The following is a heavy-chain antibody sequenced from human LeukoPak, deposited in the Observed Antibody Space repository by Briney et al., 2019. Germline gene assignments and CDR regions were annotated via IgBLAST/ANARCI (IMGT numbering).Heavy chain of an antibody. D-gene: IGHD5-18*01. CDR2: MFDTVST. CDR3: ATIKRGSTYGYFDF. J-gene: IGHJ4*02. V-gene: IGHV4-59*01. Sequence: MFDTVSTKSNPSLKSRLTLSVYTSKKQLSLRLSSVTAADTAVYYCATIKRGSTYGYFDFWGQGIKVTVSS.